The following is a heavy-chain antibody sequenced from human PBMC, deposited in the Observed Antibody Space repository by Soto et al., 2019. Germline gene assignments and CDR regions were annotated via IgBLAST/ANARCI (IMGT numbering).Heavy chain of an antibody. CDR1: GFTFSSYA. CDR3: ARDHPYSSTWKGDNYYGMDV. V-gene: IGHV3-30-3*01. J-gene: IGHJ6*02. D-gene: IGHD6-13*01. Sequence: QVQLVESGGGVVQPGRSLRLSCAASGFTFSSYAMHWVRQAPGKGLEWVAVISYDGSTKYYADSVKGRFTCSRDNSKNTLYLQMNSLRAEDTAVYFCARDHPYSSTWKGDNYYGMDVWGQGTTVTVSS. CDR2: ISYDGSTK.